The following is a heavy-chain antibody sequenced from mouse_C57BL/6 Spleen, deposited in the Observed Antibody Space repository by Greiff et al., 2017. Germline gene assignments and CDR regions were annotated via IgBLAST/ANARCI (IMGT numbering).Heavy chain of an antibody. V-gene: IGHV1-15*01. CDR1: GYTFTDYD. CDR3: TNYGSSYGYAMDY. J-gene: IGHJ4*01. D-gene: IGHD1-1*01. CDR2: IDPETGGT. Sequence: VQLQQSGPELVKPGASVTLSCKASGYTFTDYDMHWVKQTPVQGLEWIGAIDPETGGTAYNQKFKGKAILTADKSSSTAYMELRSLTSEDSAVYYCTNYGSSYGYAMDYGGQGTSVTVSS.